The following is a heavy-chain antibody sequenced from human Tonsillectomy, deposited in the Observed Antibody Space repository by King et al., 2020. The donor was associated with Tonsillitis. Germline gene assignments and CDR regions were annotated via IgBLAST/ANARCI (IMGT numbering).Heavy chain of an antibody. Sequence: EVQLVESGGTLVQPGGSLRLSCAASALSLSDHYMDWVRQAPGKGPEWVGRSRTKNKNYSTAYAASVDGRFTISRDDSKNSLYLQMNSLKTEDTAVYYCVRVMDGGAFDTWGQGTMVTVSS. CDR2: SRTKNKNYST. D-gene: IGHD3/OR15-3a*01. V-gene: IGHV3-72*01. CDR3: VRVMDGGAFDT. CDR1: ALSLSDHY. J-gene: IGHJ3*02.